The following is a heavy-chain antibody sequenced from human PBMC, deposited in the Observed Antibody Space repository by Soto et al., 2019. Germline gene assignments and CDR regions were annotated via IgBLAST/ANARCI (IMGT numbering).Heavy chain of an antibody. Sequence: GASVKVSCKASGYTFTSYYMHWVRQAPGQGLEWMGIINPSGGSTSYAQKFQGRVTMTRDTSTSTVYMELSSLRSEDTAVYYCARAGGGRIAAAGPSFDYWGQGTLVTVSS. CDR2: INPSGGST. J-gene: IGHJ4*02. CDR3: ARAGGGRIAAAGPSFDY. CDR1: GYTFTSYY. D-gene: IGHD6-13*01. V-gene: IGHV1-46*03.